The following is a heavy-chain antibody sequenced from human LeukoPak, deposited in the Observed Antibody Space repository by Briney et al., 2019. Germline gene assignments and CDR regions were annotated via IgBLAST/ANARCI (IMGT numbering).Heavy chain of an antibody. Sequence: GGSLRLPCAASGFTFSSYWMSWVRQAPGKGLEWVANIKQDGSEKYYVDSVKGRFTSSRDNAKKSLYLQMNSLRAEDTAVYYCARVLLGVYYYYMDVWGKGTTVTISS. CDR2: IKQDGSEK. CDR3: ARVLLGVYYYYMDV. D-gene: IGHD3-16*01. CDR1: GFTFSSYW. V-gene: IGHV3-7*01. J-gene: IGHJ6*03.